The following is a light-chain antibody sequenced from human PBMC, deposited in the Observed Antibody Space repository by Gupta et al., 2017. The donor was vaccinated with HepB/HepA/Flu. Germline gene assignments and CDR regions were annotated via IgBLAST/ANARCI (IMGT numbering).Light chain of an antibody. CDR3: QQYGTSPLS. J-gene: IGKJ4*01. CDR2: GAS. CDR1: QSVSSSY. V-gene: IGKV3-20*01. Sequence: EIVLTPSPGTLSLSPGERATLSCRASQSVSSSYLAWYQQQPGQAPRLLIYGASSRATGIPDRFSGSGSATDFTLTISILEPEDFAVYCCQQYGTSPLSFGGGTKVEMK.